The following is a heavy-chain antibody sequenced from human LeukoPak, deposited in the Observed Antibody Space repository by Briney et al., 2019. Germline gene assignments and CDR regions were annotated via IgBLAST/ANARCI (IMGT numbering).Heavy chain of an antibody. CDR3: ARGEGS. Sequence: KPSETLSLTRAVSGGSICSGSYSWNWIRQPPGKGLEWIGHIYHSGTTSYNPSLRSRVTISVDTSKNQFSLKLSSVTAADTAVYYCARGEGSWGQGNLVTVSS. V-gene: IGHV4-30-2*01. J-gene: IGHJ5*02. D-gene: IGHD1-26*01. CDR2: IYHSGTT. CDR1: GGSICSGSYS.